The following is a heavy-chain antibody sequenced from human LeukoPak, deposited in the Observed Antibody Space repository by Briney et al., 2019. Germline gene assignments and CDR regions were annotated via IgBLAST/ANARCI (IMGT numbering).Heavy chain of an antibody. CDR1: GYTFTDYC. D-gene: IGHD1-26*01. Sequence: ASVKVSCKASGYTFTDYCIHWVRQAPGQGLEWVGWINPNSGATDYAQKFQGRVTMTRDTSINTAFMDLSRLRSDDTAVYYCAREYGIGNAFDIWGQGTMVTVSS. CDR3: AREYGIGNAFDI. J-gene: IGHJ3*02. V-gene: IGHV1-2*02. CDR2: INPNSGAT.